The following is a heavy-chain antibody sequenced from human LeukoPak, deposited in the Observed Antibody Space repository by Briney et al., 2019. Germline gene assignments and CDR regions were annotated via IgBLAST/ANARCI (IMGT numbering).Heavy chain of an antibody. CDR3: ARDSGVTGTGGLFDY. V-gene: IGHV4-4*07. Sequence: PSETLSLTCAVSGGSISGHYWSWIRQPAGKGLEWIGRIHTSDSTSYNPSLKSRVIMSADTSKNQFSLNLSSMTAADTAVYYCARDSGVTGTGGLFDYWGQGTLVTVSS. CDR1: GGSISGHY. D-gene: IGHD1-20*01. J-gene: IGHJ4*02. CDR2: IHTSDST.